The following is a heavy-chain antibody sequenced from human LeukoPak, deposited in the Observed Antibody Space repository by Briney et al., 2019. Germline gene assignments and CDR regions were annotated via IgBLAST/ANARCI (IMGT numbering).Heavy chain of an antibody. D-gene: IGHD6-13*01. CDR1: GFTFEDYG. V-gene: IGHV3-30*18. CDR3: AKDRKLIATAGTS. Sequence: GGSLRLSCAAFGFTFEDYGMSWVRQAPGKGLEWVAVMSYDGSNKYYADSVKGRFTISRDNSKNTLYLQMNSLRAEDTAVYYCAKDRKLIATAGTSWGQGTLVTVSS. J-gene: IGHJ4*02. CDR2: MSYDGSNK.